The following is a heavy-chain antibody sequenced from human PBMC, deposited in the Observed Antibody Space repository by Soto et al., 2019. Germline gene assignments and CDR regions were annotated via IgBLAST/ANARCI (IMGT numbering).Heavy chain of an antibody. CDR3: ARDLYAVVPAAYYYMDV. Sequence: GGSLRLSCAASGFTFSSYWMHWVRQAPGKGLVWVSRINSDGSSTSYADSVKGRFTISRDNAKNTLYLQMNSLRAEDTAVYYCARDLYAVVPAAYYYMDVWGKGTTVTVSS. D-gene: IGHD2-2*01. CDR1: GFTFSSYW. J-gene: IGHJ6*03. CDR2: INSDGSST. V-gene: IGHV3-74*01.